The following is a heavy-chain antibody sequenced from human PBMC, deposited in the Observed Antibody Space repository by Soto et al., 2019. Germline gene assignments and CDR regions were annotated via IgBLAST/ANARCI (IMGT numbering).Heavy chain of an antibody. J-gene: IGHJ4*02. CDR2: ISGSGGST. CDR1: GFTFSSYA. CDR3: AKSYVSLWFGELLYFDY. D-gene: IGHD3-10*01. V-gene: IGHV3-23*01. Sequence: LRLSCAASGFTFSSYAMSWVRQAPGKGLEWVSAISGSGGSTYYADSVKGRFTISRDNSKNTLYLQMNSLRAEDTAVYYCAKSYVSLWFGELLYFDYWGQGTLVTVSS.